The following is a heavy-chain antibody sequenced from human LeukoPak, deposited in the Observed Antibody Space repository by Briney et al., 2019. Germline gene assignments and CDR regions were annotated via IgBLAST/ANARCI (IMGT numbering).Heavy chain of an antibody. Sequence: GGSLRLSCAASGFTFSSYGMHWVRQAPGKGLEWVAAIWYDGSNKYYADSVKGRFTISRDNSKNTLYLQMNSLRAEDTAVYYCARDADYGGNSYFDYWGQGTLVTVSS. J-gene: IGHJ4*02. D-gene: IGHD4-23*01. CDR2: IWYDGSNK. V-gene: IGHV3-33*01. CDR1: GFTFSSYG. CDR3: ARDADYGGNSYFDY.